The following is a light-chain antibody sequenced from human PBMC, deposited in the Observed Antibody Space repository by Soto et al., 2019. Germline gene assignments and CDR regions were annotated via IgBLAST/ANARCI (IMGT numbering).Light chain of an antibody. CDR1: QPVSDK. V-gene: IGKV3-15*01. CDR2: SAS. Sequence: EVVMAQSPARLSVSPGVGATVSCWASQPVSDKLAWYQQKPGQAPRLLIYSASRGATGFPARFSGSGSGTDFTLTISRLEPEDFAVYYCQQYYNWPPWTFGQGTKVDI. J-gene: IGKJ1*01. CDR3: QQYYNWPPWT.